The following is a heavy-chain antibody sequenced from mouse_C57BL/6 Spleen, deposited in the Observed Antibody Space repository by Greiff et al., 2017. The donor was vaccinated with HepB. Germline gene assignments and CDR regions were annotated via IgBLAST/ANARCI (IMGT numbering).Heavy chain of an antibody. V-gene: IGHV1-52*01. D-gene: IGHD1-1*01. CDR2: IDPSDSET. J-gene: IGHJ2*01. CDR3: ARGSSYSNYFDY. CDR1: GYTFTSYW. Sequence: VQLQQPGAELVRPGSSVKLSCKASGYTFTSYWMHWVKQRPIQGLEWIGNIDPSDSETHYNQKFKDKATLTVDKSSSTAYMQRSSLTSEDSAVYYCARGSSYSNYFDYWGQGTTLTVSS.